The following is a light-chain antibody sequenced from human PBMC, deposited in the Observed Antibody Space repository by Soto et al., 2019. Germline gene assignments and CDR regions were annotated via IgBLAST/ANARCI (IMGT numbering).Light chain of an antibody. V-gene: IGKV3-15*01. CDR2: GAS. CDR3: QQYNNWPRT. CDR1: QSVTTQ. J-gene: IGKJ1*01. Sequence: ESVLTQSPGTLSLSPGERATLSCRASQSVTTQLAWYQQKPGQAPRLLIYGASTRATGIPARFSGSGSGTEFTLTISSLQSEDFAVYYCQQYNNWPRTFGQGTKVDIK.